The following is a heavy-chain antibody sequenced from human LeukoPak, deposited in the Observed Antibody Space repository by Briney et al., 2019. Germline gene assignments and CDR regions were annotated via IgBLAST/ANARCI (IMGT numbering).Heavy chain of an antibody. Sequence: GASVKVSCKASGYTFTTYGISWVRQAPGQGLEWMGWVSAYNGNTNYAQKLQGRVTMTTDTSANTAYMELGSLRSDDTAVYYCARGLLTARARAAFDIWGQGTMVTVSS. J-gene: IGHJ3*02. D-gene: IGHD7-27*01. CDR3: ARGLLTARARAAFDI. V-gene: IGHV1-18*01. CDR2: VSAYNGNT. CDR1: GYTFTTYG.